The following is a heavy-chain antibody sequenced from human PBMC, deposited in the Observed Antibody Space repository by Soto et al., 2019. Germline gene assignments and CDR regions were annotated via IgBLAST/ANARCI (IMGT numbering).Heavy chain of an antibody. D-gene: IGHD3-22*01. CDR3: AKRDDSGGYRGAPFDY. J-gene: IGHJ4*01. CDR2: ISGSGGNT. V-gene: IGHV3-23*01. CDR1: GFTFSSYA. Sequence: EVQLLESGGGLVQPGGSLSLSCSTSGFTFSSYAMTWVLQAPGKGLEWVSAISGSGGNTYYADSVKCRFTISRHNSNNTLLFQMNSLRVEDTAIYYCAKRDDSGGYRGAPFDYWGPGTLVTVSS.